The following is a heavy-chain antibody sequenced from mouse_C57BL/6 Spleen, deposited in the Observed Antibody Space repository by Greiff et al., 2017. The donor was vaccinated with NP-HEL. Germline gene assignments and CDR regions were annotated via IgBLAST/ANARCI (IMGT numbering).Heavy chain of an antibody. V-gene: IGHV1-59*01. CDR3: ARSNSSGYLYYFDY. J-gene: IGHJ2*01. CDR1: GYTFTSYW. Sequence: VQLQQPGAELVRPGTSVKLSCKASGYTFTSYWMHWVKQRPGQGLEWIGVIDPSDSYTNYNQKFKGKATLTVDTSSSTAYMQLSSLTSEDSAVYYCARSNSSGYLYYFDYWGQGTTLTVSS. D-gene: IGHD3-2*02. CDR2: IDPSDSYT.